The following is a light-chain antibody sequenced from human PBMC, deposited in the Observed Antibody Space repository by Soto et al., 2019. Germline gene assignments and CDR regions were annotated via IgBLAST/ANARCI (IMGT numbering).Light chain of an antibody. J-gene: IGKJ4*01. CDR2: AAS. CDR1: RGISTW. Sequence: DIQMTQSPFPVSASVEDRATITCRASRGISTWLVWYQQKPGKAPKLLIYAASSLQSGVPSRFSGSGFETDFTLTISSLQPEDFATYYCQQANTFPLTFGGGTKVEIK. V-gene: IGKV1-12*01. CDR3: QQANTFPLT.